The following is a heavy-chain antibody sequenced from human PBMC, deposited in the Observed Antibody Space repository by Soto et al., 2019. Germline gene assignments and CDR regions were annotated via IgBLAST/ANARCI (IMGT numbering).Heavy chain of an antibody. Sequence: GASVKVSCKAPADTFTSYYIHWVRQAPGHGLEWMGIINPSGGSTSYAQKFQGRVTMTRDTSTSTVYMELSSLRSEDTAVYYCARDRLGIAVAGTFDYYYGMHVWGQGTTVTVSS. CDR1: ADTFTSYY. J-gene: IGHJ6*02. V-gene: IGHV1-46*01. D-gene: IGHD6-19*01. CDR2: INPSGGST. CDR3: ARDRLGIAVAGTFDYYYGMHV.